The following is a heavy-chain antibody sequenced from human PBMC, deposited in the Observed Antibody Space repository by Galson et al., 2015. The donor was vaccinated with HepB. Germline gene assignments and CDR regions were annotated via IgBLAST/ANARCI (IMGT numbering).Heavy chain of an antibody. V-gene: IGHV3-30*18. CDR1: GFTFNDHG. D-gene: IGHD5-18*01. CDR3: AKEGPTWIHLWFFDN. Sequence: SLRLSCAASGFTFNDHGMHWVRQAPGKGLEWVAVISYDGHNADYAASVKGRFTISRDNSENTMYLQMNSLRAEDTAVYYCAKEGPTWIHLWFFDNWGQGTLVTVSS. CDR2: ISYDGHNA. J-gene: IGHJ4*02.